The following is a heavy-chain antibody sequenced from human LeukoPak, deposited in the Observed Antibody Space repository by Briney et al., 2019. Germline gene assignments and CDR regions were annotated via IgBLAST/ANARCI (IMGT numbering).Heavy chain of an antibody. Sequence: PSETLSLTCSVSGGSISSSRYYWGWIRQPPGKGLEWIGSIYYSGSTYYNPSLSSRVSISVDTSKNQFSLKLSSVTAADTAVYSCARHVGIQLWYPFDSWGQGSLVTVSS. J-gene: IGHJ4*02. CDR2: IYYSGST. V-gene: IGHV4-39*01. CDR1: GGSISSSRYY. CDR3: ARHVGIQLWYPFDS. D-gene: IGHD5-18*01.